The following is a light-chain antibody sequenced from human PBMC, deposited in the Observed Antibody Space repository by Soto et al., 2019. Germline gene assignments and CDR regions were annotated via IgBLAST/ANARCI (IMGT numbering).Light chain of an antibody. V-gene: IGKV3-20*01. CDR2: GAS. Sequence: EIVLTQSPGTLSLSPGERATLSSRASQSVSSSYLAWYQQKPGQAPRLLIYGASSRATGIPDRFSGSGSGTDFTLTISRLEPEDFAVYYCQQYGSSFTFGQGTRLEI. CDR1: QSVSSSY. J-gene: IGKJ5*01. CDR3: QQYGSSFT.